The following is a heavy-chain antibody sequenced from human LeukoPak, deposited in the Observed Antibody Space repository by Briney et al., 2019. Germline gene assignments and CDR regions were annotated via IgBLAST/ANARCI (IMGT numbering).Heavy chain of an antibody. CDR2: LGPGSNTI. D-gene: IGHD3-10*01. CDR3: AIWSYYGSGSYHPPFDY. Sequence: GGSLRLSCAASGFTFSSYGMNWVRQAPGKGLEWVSYLGPGSNTIYYADSVKGRFTISRDNAKNSLYLQMNSLRAEDTAVYYCAIWSYYGSGSYHPPFDYWGQGTLVTVSS. CDR1: GFTFSSYG. J-gene: IGHJ4*02. V-gene: IGHV3-48*01.